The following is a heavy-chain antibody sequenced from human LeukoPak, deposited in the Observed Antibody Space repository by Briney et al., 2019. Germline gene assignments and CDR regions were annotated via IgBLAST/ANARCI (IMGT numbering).Heavy chain of an antibody. CDR1: GGSFSGYY. V-gene: IGHV4-34*01. CDR2: INHSGST. Sequence: SETLSLICAVYGGSFSGYYWSWIRQPPGKGLEWIGEINHSGSTNYNPSLKSRVTISVDTSKNQFSLKLSSVTAADTAVYYCARGLHLRYFDWLLPGGFDYWGQGTLVTVSS. D-gene: IGHD3-9*01. J-gene: IGHJ4*02. CDR3: ARGLHLRYFDWLLPGGFDY.